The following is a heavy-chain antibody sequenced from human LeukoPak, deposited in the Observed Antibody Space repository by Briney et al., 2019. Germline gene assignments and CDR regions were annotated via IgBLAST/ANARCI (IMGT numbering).Heavy chain of an antibody. J-gene: IGHJ4*02. CDR1: GYSFANYW. V-gene: IGHV5-51*01. Sequence: GESLKISCKGSGYSFANYWIGWVRQMPGKGLEWMGIFYPGDSSTKYSPSFQGQVTISADKSISTAYLQWSSLKASDTAMYYCARLATGQYYGPFDYWGQGTLVTVSS. D-gene: IGHD3-10*01. CDR3: ARLATGQYYGPFDY. CDR2: FYPGDSST.